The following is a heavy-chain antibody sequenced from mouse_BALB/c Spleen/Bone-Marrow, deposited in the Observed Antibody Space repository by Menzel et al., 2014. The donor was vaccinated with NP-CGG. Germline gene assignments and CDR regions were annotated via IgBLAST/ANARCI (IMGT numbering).Heavy chain of an antibody. CDR3: ARRATTGVATDY. D-gene: IGHD1-1*01. Sequence: VKLMESGAELVKPGASVQLSCKASGYTFTSYWMHWVKQRPGQGLEWIGEINPSNGRTNYNEKFKSKATLTVDKSSSTAYMQLSSLTSEDSAVYYCARRATTGVATDYWCQGTPLTVAS. CDR2: INPSNGRT. CDR1: GYTFTSYW. V-gene: IGHV1S81*02. J-gene: IGHJ2*01.